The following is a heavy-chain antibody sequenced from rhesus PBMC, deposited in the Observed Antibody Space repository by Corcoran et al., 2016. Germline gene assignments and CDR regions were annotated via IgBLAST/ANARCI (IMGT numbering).Heavy chain of an antibody. D-gene: IGHD2-21*01. V-gene: IGHV3S5*01. CDR3: ARKGCTGNGCYLFDY. CDR1: GFTFSSYG. Sequence: EVQLVETGGGLVQPGGSLRLSCAASGFTFSSYGMSWVRQAPGRGLEWVSGISYTACSTYYADSVKGRFTISRDNSKNTLSLQMNSLRAEDTAVYYCARKGCTGNGCYLFDYWGQGVLVTVSS. J-gene: IGHJ4*01. CDR2: ISYTACST.